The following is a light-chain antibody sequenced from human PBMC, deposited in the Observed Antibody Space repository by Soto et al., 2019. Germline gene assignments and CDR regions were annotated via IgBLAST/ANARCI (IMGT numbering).Light chain of an antibody. CDR1: QSVLHSSNNMNY. Sequence: DIVMTQSPDSLAVSLGERATINCKSSQSVLHSSNNMNYLTWYQHKPGQPPKVLIYWASTRESGVPDRFSSSGSGTDFNLTISSLQAEDVAVYYCQQYHSAPLTFGGGTKVEI. V-gene: IGKV4-1*01. CDR2: WAS. CDR3: QQYHSAPLT. J-gene: IGKJ4*01.